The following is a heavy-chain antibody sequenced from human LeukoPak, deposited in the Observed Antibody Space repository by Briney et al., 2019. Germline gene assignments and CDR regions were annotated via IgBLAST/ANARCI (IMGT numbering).Heavy chain of an antibody. CDR1: GGSISPYY. J-gene: IGHJ4*02. D-gene: IGHD1-1*01. CDR3: ARVGDWNDLVY. CDR2: ILYSGTTT. V-gene: IGHV4-59*01. Sequence: PSETLPLTCTVSGGSISPYYWSWIRQTPGKGLEWIGYILYSGTTTNYNPSLKSRVTISVDTSKNQFSLKLSSVTAADTAVYYCARVGDWNDLVYWGQGTLVTVSS.